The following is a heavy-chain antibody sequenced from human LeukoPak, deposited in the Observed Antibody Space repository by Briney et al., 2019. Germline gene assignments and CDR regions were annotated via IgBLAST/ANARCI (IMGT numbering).Heavy chain of an antibody. D-gene: IGHD3-10*01. Sequence: ASVKVSCKASGYTFIGYYIHWVRQAPGQGLEWLGWINPNSGSTNYAQEFQGSVTMTRDTSTSTVYMELSSLRSEDTAVYYCARDLSPITMVRGVDAFDIWGQGTMVTVSS. V-gene: IGHV1-2*02. CDR2: INPNSGST. J-gene: IGHJ3*02. CDR3: ARDLSPITMVRGVDAFDI. CDR1: GYTFIGYY.